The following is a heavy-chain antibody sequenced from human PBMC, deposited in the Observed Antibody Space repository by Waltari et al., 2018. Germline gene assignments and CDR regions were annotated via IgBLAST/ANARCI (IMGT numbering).Heavy chain of an antibody. CDR3: ARDESSGSYYGAFDI. V-gene: IGHV4-59*01. CDR2: IYYSGST. Sequence: QVQLQESGPGLVKPSETLSLTCPVSGGSISSYYWSWIRQPPGKGLEWIGYIYYSGSTNYNPSLKSRVTISVDTSKNQFSLKLSSVTAADTAVYYCARDESSGSYYGAFDIWGQGTMVTVSS. D-gene: IGHD1-26*01. J-gene: IGHJ3*02. CDR1: GGSISSYY.